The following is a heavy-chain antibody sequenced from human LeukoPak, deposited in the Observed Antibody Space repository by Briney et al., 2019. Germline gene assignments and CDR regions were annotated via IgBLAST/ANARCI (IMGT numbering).Heavy chain of an antibody. CDR2: INHSGST. Sequence: SENLSLNCAVYGGSFSGYYWSWIRQPPGKGLEWIGEINHSGSTNYHPSLKSRVTISVDTSKNQFSLKLSSVTAADTAVYYCARGTYYDFWSGYYYDYWGQGTLVTVSS. D-gene: IGHD3-3*01. CDR1: GGSFSGYY. J-gene: IGHJ4*02. V-gene: IGHV4-34*01. CDR3: ARGTYYDFWSGYYYDY.